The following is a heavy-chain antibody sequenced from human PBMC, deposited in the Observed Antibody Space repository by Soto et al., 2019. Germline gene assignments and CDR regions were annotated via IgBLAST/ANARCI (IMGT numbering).Heavy chain of an antibody. Sequence: SETLSLTCTASGDSISSSSYWDWVRQPPGKGLEWIGTIYYSGSTFYTPSLKSRVTISIDTSKNQFSLKLSSVTAADTAIYYCVRHPPGLLLSGYFDYWGRGTLVTVSS. CDR2: IYYSGST. CDR1: GDSISSSSY. V-gene: IGHV4-39*01. D-gene: IGHD2-15*01. CDR3: VRHPPGLLLSGYFDY. J-gene: IGHJ4*02.